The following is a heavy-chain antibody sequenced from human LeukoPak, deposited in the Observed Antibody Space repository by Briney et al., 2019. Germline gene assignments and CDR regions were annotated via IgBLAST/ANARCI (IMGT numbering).Heavy chain of an antibody. D-gene: IGHD6-13*01. CDR3: ARVGVSSYSSSGY. V-gene: IGHV1-69*06. CDR1: GGTFSSYA. J-gene: IGHJ4*02. CDR2: IIPIFGTA. Sequence: SVKGSCKASGGTFSSYAISWVRQAPGQGLEWTGGIIPIFGTANYAQKFQGRVTITADKSTSTAYMELSSLRSEDTAVYYCARVGVSSYSSSGYWGQGTLVTVSS.